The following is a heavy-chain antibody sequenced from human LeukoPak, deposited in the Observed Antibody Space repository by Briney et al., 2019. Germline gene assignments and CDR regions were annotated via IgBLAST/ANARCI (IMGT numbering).Heavy chain of an antibody. V-gene: IGHV3-74*01. D-gene: IGHD3-10*02. J-gene: IGHJ6*04. Sequence: GGSLRLSCAASGFTFGSYGMHWVRQAPGKGLVWVSRISSDGSSASYVDSVKGRFTISRDNAKNSLYLQMNSLRAEDTAVYYCAELGITMIGGVWGKGTTVTISS. CDR1: GFTFGSYG. CDR3: AELGITMIGGV. CDR2: ISSDGSSA.